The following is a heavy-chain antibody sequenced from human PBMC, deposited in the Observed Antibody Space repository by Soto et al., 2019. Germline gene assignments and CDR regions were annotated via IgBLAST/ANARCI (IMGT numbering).Heavy chain of an antibody. Sequence: QITLKESGPTLVKPTQTLTLTCTFSGFSLSTPGLGVGWIRQSPGKALECLALIFWDDDKRYSPSLKNRLTITNDPYKNQVVLTMTNMGPVDTATYYCAHRPYYGDYGGTFDQWGQGTLVTVSS. CDR3: AHRPYYGDYGGTFDQ. CDR1: GFSLSTPGLG. J-gene: IGHJ4*02. CDR2: IFWDDDK. V-gene: IGHV2-5*02. D-gene: IGHD4-17*01.